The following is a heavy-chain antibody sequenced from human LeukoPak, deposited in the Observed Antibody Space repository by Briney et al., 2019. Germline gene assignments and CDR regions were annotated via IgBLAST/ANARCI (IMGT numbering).Heavy chain of an antibody. CDR3: AKNSYYGSGSYIGYMDV. V-gene: IGHV3-23*01. CDR1: GFTFSSYA. D-gene: IGHD3-10*01. CDR2: ISGSGGST. J-gene: IGHJ6*03. Sequence: GGSLRLSCASSGFTFSSYAMSCARQAPGKGLEWVSAISGSGGSTYYADSVKGRFTISRDNSQNTLYLQMNSLRAEDTAVYYCAKNSYYGSGSYIGYMDVWGKGTTVTVSS.